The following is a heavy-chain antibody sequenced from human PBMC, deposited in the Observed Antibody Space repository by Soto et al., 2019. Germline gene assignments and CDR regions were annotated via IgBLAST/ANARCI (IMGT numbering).Heavy chain of an antibody. Sequence: ASVKVSCKASGYTFTGYYIHWVRQAPGQGLECMGWINPNSGGTNYAQKFQGWVTMTRDTSISTAYMELSRLRSDDTAVYYCARSIAARYNWFDPWGQGTLVTVSS. D-gene: IGHD6-6*01. V-gene: IGHV1-2*04. CDR1: GYTFTGYY. J-gene: IGHJ5*02. CDR3: ARSIAARYNWFDP. CDR2: INPNSGGT.